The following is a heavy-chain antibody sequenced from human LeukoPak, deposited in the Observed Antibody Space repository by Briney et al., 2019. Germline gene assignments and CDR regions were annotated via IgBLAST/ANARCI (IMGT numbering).Heavy chain of an antibody. J-gene: IGHJ4*02. Sequence: GGSLRLSCAASGFTFNNYGMHWVRQAPGKGLEWVAVVSYDGSNEYYADSVKGRFTISRDNSKNTLYLQMNSLRAEDTAVYYCARGVEMATFFDYWGQGTLVTVPS. CDR3: ARGVEMATFFDY. V-gene: IGHV3-30*03. D-gene: IGHD5-24*01. CDR2: VSYDGSNE. CDR1: GFTFNNYG.